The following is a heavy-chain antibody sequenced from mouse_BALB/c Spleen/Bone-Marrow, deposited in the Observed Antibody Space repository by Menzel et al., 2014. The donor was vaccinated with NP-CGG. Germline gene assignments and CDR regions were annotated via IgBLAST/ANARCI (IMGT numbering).Heavy chain of an antibody. CDR3: TRGSSHMDY. J-gene: IGHJ4*01. CDR2: IYPRNSDT. V-gene: IGHV1-5*01. CDR1: GYSFTSYW. Sequence: ESGTVLARPGASVKMSCKASGYSFTSYWMRWVKQRPGQGLEWIGAIYPRNSDTSYNQKFKGKAKPTAVTSASTAYMELSSLTNEDSAVYYCTRGSSHMDYWGQGTSVTVSS. D-gene: IGHD1-1*01.